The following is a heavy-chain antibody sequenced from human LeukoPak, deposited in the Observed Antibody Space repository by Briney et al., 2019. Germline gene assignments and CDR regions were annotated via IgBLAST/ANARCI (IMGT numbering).Heavy chain of an antibody. CDR1: GFTFSSYE. J-gene: IGHJ5*02. Sequence: PGGSLRLSCAASGFTFSSYEMNWVRQAPGKGLEWVSSISSSSSYIYYADSVKGRFTISRDNAKNSLYLQMNSLRAEDTAVYYCARDTSQLSWYGGVFDPWGQGTLVTVSS. D-gene: IGHD6-13*01. CDR2: ISSSSSYI. V-gene: IGHV3-21*01. CDR3: ARDTSQLSWYGGVFDP.